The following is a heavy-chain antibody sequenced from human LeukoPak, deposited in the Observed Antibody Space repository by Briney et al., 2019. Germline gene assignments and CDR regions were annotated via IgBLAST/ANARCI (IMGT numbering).Heavy chain of an antibody. CDR2: IYYSGST. CDR1: GGSISSYY. D-gene: IGHD6-19*01. CDR3: VRHAVSTSRYFDY. Sequence: PSETLSLTCTVSGGSISSYYWSWIRQPPGKGLEWIGYIYYSGSTNYNPSLKSRVTISVDTSKNQFSLKLSSVTAADTAVYYCVRHAVSTSRYFDYWGQGTLVTVSS. J-gene: IGHJ4*02. V-gene: IGHV4-59*01.